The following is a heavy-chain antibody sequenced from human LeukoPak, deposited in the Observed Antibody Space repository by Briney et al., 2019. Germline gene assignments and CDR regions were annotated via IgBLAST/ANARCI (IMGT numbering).Heavy chain of an antibody. Sequence: SETLSLACNVSDDSINSGSFYWGWIRQPPGKGLEWIGSIHYSGSTYYNPSLKSRITISVDTSKDQFSLKLSSVSAADTAVYYCARDRREYSGYNWVDSWGQGTLVTVSS. CDR3: ARDRREYSGYNWVDS. V-gene: IGHV4-39*07. D-gene: IGHD5-12*01. CDR2: IHYSGST. CDR1: DDSINSGSFY. J-gene: IGHJ5*01.